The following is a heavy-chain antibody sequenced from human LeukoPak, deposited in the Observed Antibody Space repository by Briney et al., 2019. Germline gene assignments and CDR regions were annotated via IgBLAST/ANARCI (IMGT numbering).Heavy chain of an antibody. CDR1: GGTFSSYA. CDR2: IIPILGIA. J-gene: IGHJ6*02. CDR3: AREVPKYYGMDV. Sequence: SVKVSCKASGGTFSSYAISWVRQAPGQGLEWMGRIIPILGIANYAQKFQGRVTLTADKSTSTAYMELSSLRSEDTAVYYCAREVPKYYGMDVWGQGTTVTVSS. V-gene: IGHV1-69*04.